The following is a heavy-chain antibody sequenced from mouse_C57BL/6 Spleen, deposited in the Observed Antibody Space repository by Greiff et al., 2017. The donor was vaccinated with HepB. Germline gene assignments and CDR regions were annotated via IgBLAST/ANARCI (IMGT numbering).Heavy chain of an antibody. CDR1: GYTFTDYE. J-gene: IGHJ4*01. V-gene: IGHV1-15*01. Sequence: QVQLQQSGAELVRPGASVTLSCKASGYTFTDYEMHWVKQTPVHGLEWIGAIDPETGGTAYNQKFEGKAILTADKSSSTAYMELRSLTSEDSAVYYCTRNYAMDYWGQGTSVTVSS. CDR3: TRNYAMDY. CDR2: IDPETGGT.